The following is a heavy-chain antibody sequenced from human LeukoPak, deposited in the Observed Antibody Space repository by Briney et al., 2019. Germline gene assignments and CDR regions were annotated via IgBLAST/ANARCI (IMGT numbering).Heavy chain of an antibody. J-gene: IGHJ4*02. D-gene: IGHD2/OR15-2a*01. CDR2: ISYDGRNE. V-gene: IGHV3-30*14. CDR3: AKDRSIATYYTFDH. CDR1: GFTFSSYV. Sequence: GRSLRLSCAASGFTFSSYVMHWVRQAPGRGLGWVAIISYDGRNEYYADSVKGRLTISSDDSKHPLYLELSSLRAADTAVCECAKDRSIATYYTFDHWGQGTLVTVSA.